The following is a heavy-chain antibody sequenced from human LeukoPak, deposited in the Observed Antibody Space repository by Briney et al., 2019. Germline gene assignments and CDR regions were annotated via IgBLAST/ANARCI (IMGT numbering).Heavy chain of an antibody. CDR2: IKQDGSEK. Sequence: GGSLRLSCAASGFTFSSYWMSWVRQAPGKGLEWVANIKQDGSEKYYVDSVKGRFAISRDNAKNSLYLQMNSLRAEDTAVYYCARRDNVVVVSASDYWGQGTLVTVSS. V-gene: IGHV3-7*03. CDR1: GFTFSSYW. CDR3: ARRDNVVVVSASDY. D-gene: IGHD2-15*01. J-gene: IGHJ4*02.